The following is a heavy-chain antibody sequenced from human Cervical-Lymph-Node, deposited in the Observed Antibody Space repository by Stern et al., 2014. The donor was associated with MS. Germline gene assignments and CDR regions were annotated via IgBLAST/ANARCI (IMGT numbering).Heavy chain of an antibody. CDR1: GFTFSSYG. V-gene: IGHV3-30*03. J-gene: IGHJ4*02. D-gene: IGHD2-8*01. Sequence: QLVQSGGAVVQPGRSLRLSCAASGFTFSSYGMHWVRQAPGKGLEWVTVISYDGNHKYYAASVKGRFTISRDNSKNTLRLQMNSVTPDDTAIYYCARDYEDTSMLFDHWGQGTLVTVSS. CDR2: ISYDGNHK. CDR3: ARDYEDTSMLFDH.